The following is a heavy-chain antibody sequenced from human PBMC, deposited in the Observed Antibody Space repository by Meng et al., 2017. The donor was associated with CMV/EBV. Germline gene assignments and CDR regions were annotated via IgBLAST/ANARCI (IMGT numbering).Heavy chain of an antibody. CDR3: ARETIFGVVIIWDWFDP. CDR2: TYYRSKWYN. Sequence: LRLSCAISGDSVSSNSAAWNWLRQSPSRGLEWLGRTYYRSKWYNDYAVSVKSRITINPDTSKTQFSLQLNSVTPEDTAVYYCARETIFGVVIIWDWFDPWGQGTLVTVSS. CDR1: GDSVSSNSAA. D-gene: IGHD3-3*01. V-gene: IGHV6-1*01. J-gene: IGHJ5*02.